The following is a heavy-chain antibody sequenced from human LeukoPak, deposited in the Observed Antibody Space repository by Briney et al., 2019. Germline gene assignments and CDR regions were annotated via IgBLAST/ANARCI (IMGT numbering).Heavy chain of an antibody. CDR2: ASYSGST. CDR1: GGSISSSSYY. D-gene: IGHD2-8*01. CDR3: ARVGECTNGVCYNGGDYFDY. V-gene: IGHV4-39*06. J-gene: IGHJ4*02. Sequence: SETLSLTCTVSGGSISSSSYYWGWIRPPPGKGLGWIGSASYSGSTYFNPSLKSRVTISVDTSKNQFAQKLSSVTAADTAVYYCARVGECTNGVCYNGGDYFDYWGQGTLVTVSS.